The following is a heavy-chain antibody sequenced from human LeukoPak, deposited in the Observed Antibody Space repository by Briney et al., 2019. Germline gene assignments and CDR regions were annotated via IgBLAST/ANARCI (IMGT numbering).Heavy chain of an antibody. CDR1: GFTFSSYW. Sequence: GGSLRLSCAASGFTFSSYWMSWVRQAPGKGLEWVANIKQDGSEKYYVDSVKGRFTISRDNAKISLYLQMNSLRAEDTAVYYCARVTPKRYCSSTSCFNDYWGQGTLVTVSS. V-gene: IGHV3-7*01. CDR2: IKQDGSEK. J-gene: IGHJ4*02. CDR3: ARVTPKRYCSSTSCFNDY. D-gene: IGHD2-2*01.